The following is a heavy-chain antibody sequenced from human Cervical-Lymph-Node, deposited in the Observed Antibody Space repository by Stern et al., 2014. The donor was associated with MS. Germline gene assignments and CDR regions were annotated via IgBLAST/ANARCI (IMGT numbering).Heavy chain of an antibody. CDR2: IIPIFGTA. Sequence: QDQLVQSGAEVKKPGSSVKVSCKASGGTFNTNVISWVRQAPGQGLEWMGGIIPIFGTALYAQKFQGRVTINANESTRAVYMELSSLRSEDTAVYYCARAAYSTSSYNYWGQGTLVIVSS. D-gene: IGHD6-6*01. J-gene: IGHJ4*02. CDR3: ARAAYSTSSYNY. CDR1: GGTFNTNV. V-gene: IGHV1-69*12.